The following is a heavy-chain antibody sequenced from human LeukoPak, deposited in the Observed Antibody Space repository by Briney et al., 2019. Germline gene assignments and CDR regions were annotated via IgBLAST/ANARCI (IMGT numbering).Heavy chain of an antibody. J-gene: IGHJ4*02. D-gene: IGHD5-12*01. CDR1: GFTFSSYW. V-gene: IGHV3-7*05. CDR2: IKQDGGEQ. Sequence: GGSLRLSCAASGFTFSSYWMSWVRQAPGKGLEWVANIKQDGGEQYYVDSVKGRFTISRDNAKNSLYLQMNSLRAEDTAVYYCAIVATSFDYWGQGTLVTVSS. CDR3: AIVATSFDY.